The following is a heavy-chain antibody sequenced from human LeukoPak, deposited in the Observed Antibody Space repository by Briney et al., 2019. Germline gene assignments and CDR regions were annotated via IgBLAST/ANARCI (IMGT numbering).Heavy chain of an antibody. V-gene: IGHV4-39*01. CDR2: LDYYGNT. D-gene: IGHD3-10*01. CDR1: GGSISSSDYY. Sequence: PSETLSLTCTVSGGSISSSDYYWGWIRQPPGKGLEWIGSLDYYGNTYYNPSLKSRITISVDTSKNQFSLELSSVTAADTAVYYCARVGADGSGFLFDYWGQGTLVTVSS. J-gene: IGHJ4*02. CDR3: ARVGADGSGFLFDY.